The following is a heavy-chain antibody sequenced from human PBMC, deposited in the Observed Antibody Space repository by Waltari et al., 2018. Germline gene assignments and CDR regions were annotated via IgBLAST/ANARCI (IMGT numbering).Heavy chain of an antibody. CDR1: GDSISGNYW. D-gene: IGHD2-2*01. Sequence: QVQLQESGQGLVKPSGTLSLTCAVSGDSISGNYWWSWVRQSPEKGLGWIGQVHHSVKTPYNPSLQSRVTISVDKPKNQFSLNLNSVTAADTAVYYCAGDRAIGLFFDYWGRGTLVTVSS. V-gene: IGHV4-4*02. CDR2: VHHSVKT. CDR3: AGDRAIGLFFDY. J-gene: IGHJ4*02.